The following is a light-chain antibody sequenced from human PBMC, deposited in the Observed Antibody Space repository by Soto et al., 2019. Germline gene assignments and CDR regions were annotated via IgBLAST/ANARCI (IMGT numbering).Light chain of an antibody. J-gene: IGKJ1*01. CDR1: QSISSW. Sequence: DIQMTQSPSTLSASVGDRVTITCRASQSISSWLAWYHQKPVKAPKLLIYKASSLESGVPSRFSGSGSGTEFTLTISSLQPDDFSTYYCQQYNNYWTFGQGTKVEIK. V-gene: IGKV1-5*03. CDR3: QQYNNYWT. CDR2: KAS.